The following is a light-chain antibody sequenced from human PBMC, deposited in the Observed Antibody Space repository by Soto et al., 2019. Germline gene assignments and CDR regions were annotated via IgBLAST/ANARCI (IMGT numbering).Light chain of an antibody. J-gene: IGLJ1*01. CDR2: DVS. CDR1: SSDVGGYNY. Sequence: QSALTQPASVSGSPGQSITISCTGTSSDVGGYNYVSWYQHHPGKAPKLMIYDVSNRPSGVSNRFSGSKSGNTASLTISGLQAEDEADYFCSSYTRSNTPRYVFGTGTKVTVL. CDR3: SSYTRSNTPRYV. V-gene: IGLV2-14*03.